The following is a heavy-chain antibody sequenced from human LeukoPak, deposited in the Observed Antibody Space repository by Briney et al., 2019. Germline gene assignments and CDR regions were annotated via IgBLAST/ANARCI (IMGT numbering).Heavy chain of an antibody. CDR1: GFTLSSYG. D-gene: IGHD2-2*01. V-gene: IGHV3-7*03. CDR2: IKQDGSEK. CDR3: ARVPAAIVYYFDY. Sequence: PGRSLRLSCAASGFTLSSYGMHWVRQAPGKGLEWVADIKQDGSEKYYVDSVKGRFTISRDNAKNSLYLQMNSLRAEDTAVYYCARVPAAIVYYFDYWGQGTLVTVSS. J-gene: IGHJ4*02.